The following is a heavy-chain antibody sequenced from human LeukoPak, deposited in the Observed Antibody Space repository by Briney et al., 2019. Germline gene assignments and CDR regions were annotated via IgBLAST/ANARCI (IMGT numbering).Heavy chain of an antibody. D-gene: IGHD3-16*02. CDR2: ISGSGGST. J-gene: IGHJ6*02. V-gene: IGHV3-23*01. CDR1: GFTFSSYA. Sequence: PGGSLRLSCATSGFTFSSYAMSWVRQAPGKGLEWVSAISGSGGSTYYADSVKGRFTISRDNSKNTLYLQMNSLRAEDTAVYYCAKAPYDYVWGSYRLTVGMDVWGQGTTVTVSS. CDR3: AKAPYDYVWGSYRLTVGMDV.